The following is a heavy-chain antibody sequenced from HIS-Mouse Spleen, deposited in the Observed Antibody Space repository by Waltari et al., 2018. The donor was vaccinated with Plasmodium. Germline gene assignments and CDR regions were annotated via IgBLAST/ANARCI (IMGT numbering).Heavy chain of an antibody. Sequence: EVQLVESGGGLVQPGGSLRLSCSASGFTFSSYDIHWVRQAKGKGLEWGSAIGTAGDTYYPGSVKGRFTISRENAKNSLYLQMNSLRAGDTAVYYCARGRWNHAFDIWGQGTMVTVSS. CDR1: GFTFSSYD. CDR3: ARGRWNHAFDI. J-gene: IGHJ3*02. V-gene: IGHV3-13*01. D-gene: IGHD1-1*01. CDR2: IGTAGDT.